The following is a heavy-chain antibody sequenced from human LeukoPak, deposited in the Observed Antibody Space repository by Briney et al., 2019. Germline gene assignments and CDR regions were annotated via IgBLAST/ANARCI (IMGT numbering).Heavy chain of an antibody. D-gene: IGHD6-19*01. Sequence: SETLSLTCTVSGGSISSYYWSWIRQPPGKGLEWIGYIYYSGSTNYNPSLMSRVTISVDTSKNQFSLKLSSVTAADTAVYYCARSPQWLGPRYYGMDVWGQGTTVTVSS. J-gene: IGHJ6*02. CDR2: IYYSGST. CDR1: GGSISSYY. CDR3: ARSPQWLGPRYYGMDV. V-gene: IGHV4-59*08.